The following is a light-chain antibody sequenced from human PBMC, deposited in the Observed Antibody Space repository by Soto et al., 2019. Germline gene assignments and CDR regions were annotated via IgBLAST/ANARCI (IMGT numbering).Light chain of an antibody. V-gene: IGKV1-39*01. CDR1: QSISRY. J-gene: IGKJ5*01. CDR3: QQSYGTPIT. CDR2: VAS. Sequence: DIQMTQSPSCVSPSXGDGVTITXXASQSISRYLNWYQQKPGKAPNLLIYVASSLQSEVPSRFSGCGSGTDFTLTITSLQPEDFATYYCQQSYGTPITFGQGTRLEI.